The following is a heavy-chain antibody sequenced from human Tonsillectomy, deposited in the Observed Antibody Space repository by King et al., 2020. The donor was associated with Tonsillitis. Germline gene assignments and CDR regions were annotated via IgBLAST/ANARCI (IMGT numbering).Heavy chain of an antibody. J-gene: IGHJ4*02. CDR2: IYHSGST. Sequence: VQLQESGPGLVKPSETLSLTCAVSGYSISSGYYWGWIRQPPGKGLEWIGSIYHSGSTYYNPSLKSRVTISVDTSKNQFSLKLSSVTAADTAVYYCARDRIEAVAGSDDYWGQGTLVTVSS. V-gene: IGHV4-38-2*02. CDR3: ARDRIEAVAGSDDY. D-gene: IGHD6-19*01. CDR1: GYSISSGYY.